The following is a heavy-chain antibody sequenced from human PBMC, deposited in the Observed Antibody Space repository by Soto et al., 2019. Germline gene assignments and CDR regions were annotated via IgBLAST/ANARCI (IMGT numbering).Heavy chain of an antibody. Sequence: EVQLVESGGGLVQPGGSLRLSCTASGFTFNNKWMHWVRQAPGKGLVWVSRIDGYSTTTNYADSVKDRFTISRDNAKNTVFLHVNSLTDEDTAVYYCARGGAMGVDYWGQGTLVTVSS. CDR2: IDGYSTTT. J-gene: IGHJ4*02. CDR3: ARGGAMGVDY. D-gene: IGHD1-26*01. CDR1: GFTFNNKW. V-gene: IGHV3-74*01.